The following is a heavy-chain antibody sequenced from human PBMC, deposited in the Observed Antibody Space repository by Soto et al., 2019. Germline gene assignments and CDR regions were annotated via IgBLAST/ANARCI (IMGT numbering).Heavy chain of an antibody. V-gene: IGHV4-34*01. Sequence: QVQLQQWGAGLLKPSETLSLTCAVYGGSFSGYYWSWIRQPPGKGLEWIGEINHSGSTNYNPSLKSRVTISVDTSKNQFSRKLSSVTAADTAVYYCASSPYYYGSGSDYWGQGTLVTVSS. J-gene: IGHJ4*02. D-gene: IGHD3-10*01. CDR1: GGSFSGYY. CDR2: INHSGST. CDR3: ASSPYYYGSGSDY.